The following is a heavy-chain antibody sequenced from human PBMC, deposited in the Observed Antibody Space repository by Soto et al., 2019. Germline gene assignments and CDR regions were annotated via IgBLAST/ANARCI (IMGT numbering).Heavy chain of an antibody. V-gene: IGHV4-38-2*01. Sequence: SETLSLTCAVSGYSISSGYYWGWIRQPPGKGLEWIGSIYHSGSTYYNPSLKSRVTISVDTSKNQFSLKLSSVTAADTAVYYCARADGGLEPQGWFDPWGQGTLVT. CDR2: IYHSGST. CDR3: ARADGGLEPQGWFDP. CDR1: GYSISSGYY. D-gene: IGHD1-1*01. J-gene: IGHJ5*02.